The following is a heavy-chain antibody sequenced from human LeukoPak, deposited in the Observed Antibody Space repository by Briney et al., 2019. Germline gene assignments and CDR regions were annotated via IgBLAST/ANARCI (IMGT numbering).Heavy chain of an antibody. CDR1: GFSVSATGVG. J-gene: IGHJ3*02. CDR3: ARDHDGYDI. Sequence: SGPTLVNPTQTLTLTCTFSGFSVSATGVGVGWIRQAPGKALEWLGLIYWDDDKRYSPSLENRLTITKDTSKNQVVLMMTNMEPADTGTYYCARDHDGYDIWGQGTMVTVSS. CDR2: IYWDDDK. V-gene: IGHV2-5*02.